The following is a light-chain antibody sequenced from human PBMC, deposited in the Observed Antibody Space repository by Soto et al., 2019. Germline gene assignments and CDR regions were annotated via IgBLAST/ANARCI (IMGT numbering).Light chain of an antibody. J-gene: IGKJ1*01. CDR3: QQYDNWLRT. V-gene: IGKV3-15*01. Sequence: EIVMTQSPATLSVSPGERATLSCRASQDISTNLAWYQQKPGQAPRLLIYGASTRATGIPARFSGSGSGTEFTLTISSLQCEDFAVYYCQQYDNWLRTFGQGTKVEIK. CDR2: GAS. CDR1: QDISTN.